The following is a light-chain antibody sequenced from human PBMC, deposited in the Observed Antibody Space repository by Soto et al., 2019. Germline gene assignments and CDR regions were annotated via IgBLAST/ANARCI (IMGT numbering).Light chain of an antibody. V-gene: IGLV2-14*01. CDR3: SSYTSGSTPLV. J-gene: IGLJ1*01. Sequence: QSALTQPASVSGSPGQSITISCTGTSSDVGAYNYVSWYQQHPGKAPKLMIYEVRNRPSGVSNRFAGSKSSNTASLTISGLQAEDEADYYCSSYTSGSTPLVFGTGTKLTVL. CDR1: SSDVGAYNY. CDR2: EVR.